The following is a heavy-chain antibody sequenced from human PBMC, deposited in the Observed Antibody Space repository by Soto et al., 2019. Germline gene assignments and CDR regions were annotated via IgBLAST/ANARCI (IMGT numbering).Heavy chain of an antibody. V-gene: IGHV3-7*04. Sequence: EVQLVESGGGLVQPGGSLRLTCAASGFTFRGSWMSWVRQAPGKGLDWVANVNQVGSEKYYVDSVKGRFTISRDNAKNSLYLQMNSLRAEDTAVYYCARGGGNFDQWGRGTLVTVSS. J-gene: IGHJ4*02. CDR1: GFTFRGSW. CDR2: VNQVGSEK. CDR3: ARGGGNFDQ. D-gene: IGHD3-16*01.